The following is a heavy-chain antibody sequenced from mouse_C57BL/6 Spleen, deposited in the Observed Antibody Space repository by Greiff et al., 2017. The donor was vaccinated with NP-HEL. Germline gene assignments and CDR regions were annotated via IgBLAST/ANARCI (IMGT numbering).Heavy chain of an antibody. CDR2: VYPYNGGT. D-gene: IGHD2-4*01. V-gene: IGHV1-36*01. J-gene: IGHJ4*01. Sequence: LVKPGPSVKISCKASGFTFTDYYMHWVKQSHGKSLEWIGLVYPYNGGTSYNQKFKGKATLTVDTSSSTAYMELNSLTSEDSAVYYCARSFPLYDSSMGMDYWGQGTSVTVSS. CDR3: ARSFPLYDSSMGMDY. CDR1: GFTFTDYY.